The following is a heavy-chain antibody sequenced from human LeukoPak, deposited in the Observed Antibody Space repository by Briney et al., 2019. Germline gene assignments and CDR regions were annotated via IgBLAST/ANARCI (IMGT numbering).Heavy chain of an antibody. V-gene: IGHV3-21*01. CDR2: ISSSSSYI. Sequence: GGSLRLSCAASGFTFSSYSMNWVRQSPEKGLEWLSSISSSSSYIYYADSVKGRFTISRDNAKNEVYLQMNSLRAEDTAIYYCARVMMGATVTTFHYYCMDVWGVGTTVTVSS. D-gene: IGHD4-11*01. CDR3: ARVMMGATVTTFHYYCMDV. CDR1: GFTFSSYS. J-gene: IGHJ6*03.